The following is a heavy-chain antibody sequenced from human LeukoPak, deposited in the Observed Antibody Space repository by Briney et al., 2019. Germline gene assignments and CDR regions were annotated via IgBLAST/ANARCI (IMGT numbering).Heavy chain of an antibody. J-gene: IGHJ6*02. CDR2: INPNSGGT. CDR1: GYTLTGDY. CDR3: ARECGSCYSVEGMDV. Sequence: ASVKVSCKASGYTLTGDYMRWVRQAPGQGLEWMGRINPNSGGTNYAQKCQGRVPMTRDTSISTAYMELSRLRSDDTAVYYCARECGSCYSVEGMDVWGQGTTVTVSS. D-gene: IGHD2-15*01. V-gene: IGHV1-2*06.